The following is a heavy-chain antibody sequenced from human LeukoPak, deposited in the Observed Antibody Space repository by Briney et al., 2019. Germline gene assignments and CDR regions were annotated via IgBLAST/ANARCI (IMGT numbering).Heavy chain of an antibody. J-gene: IGHJ6*02. V-gene: IGHV4-4*02. CDR1: GGSISSSNW. CDR3: ARQVVVPAAIQYYYYGMDV. D-gene: IGHD2-2*01. CDR2: IYHSGST. Sequence: SGTLSLTCAVSGGSISSSNWWSWVRQPPGKGLEWIGEIYHSGSTNYNPSLKSRVTISVDTSKNQFSLKLSSVTAADTAVYYCARQVVVPAAIQYYYYGMDVWGQGTTVTVSS.